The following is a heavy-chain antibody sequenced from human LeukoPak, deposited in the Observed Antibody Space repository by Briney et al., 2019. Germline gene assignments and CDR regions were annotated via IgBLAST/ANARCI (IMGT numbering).Heavy chain of an antibody. CDR1: GASFSGYY. J-gene: IGHJ3*02. CDR3: ARFPCSGDSCYSGMRAFDI. Sequence: PWDSLSLTCALYGASFSGYYWNWSRQSPGKGLEWSGEINQSATTNYIASLKSRVTISVDMYKKQSCLKLSSVTAADTAVYYCARFPCSGDSCYSGMRAFDIWGQGTTVTVSS. D-gene: IGHD2-15*01. V-gene: IGHV4-34*01. CDR2: INQSATT.